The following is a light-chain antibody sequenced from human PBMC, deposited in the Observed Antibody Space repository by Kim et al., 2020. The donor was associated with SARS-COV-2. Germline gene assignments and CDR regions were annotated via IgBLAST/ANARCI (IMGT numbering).Light chain of an antibody. J-gene: IGLJ2*01. Sequence: APGQTARIICGRHNIGGKPVHWYQQKPGQAPVLVIRYDDDRPSGIPERFSGSNSGNTATLTISRVEAGDEADYYCQVWDSSSDHVVFGGGTKLTVL. CDR2: YDD. CDR3: QVWDSSSDHVV. CDR1: NIGGKP. V-gene: IGLV3-21*04.